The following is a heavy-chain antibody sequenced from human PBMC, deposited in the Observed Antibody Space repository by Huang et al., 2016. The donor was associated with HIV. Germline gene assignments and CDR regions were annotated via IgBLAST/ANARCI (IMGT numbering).Heavy chain of an antibody. CDR1: GMTFSNYW. CDR2: INKGGSYA. V-gene: IGHV3-7*01. Sequence: EVHLVESGGGLVQSGGSLRLTCAASGMTFSNYWMSWVRQAPGNVLKWVYNINKGGSYAYDVDSVNVRITNSRDNAKNTLYLQMNSLRAEDTAVYYCARDHEARITPKSRSWHHPPLYYSYFYMDVWGKGTTVTVSS. J-gene: IGHJ6*03. D-gene: IGHD6-13*01. CDR3: ARDHEARITPKSRSWHHPPLYYSYFYMDV.